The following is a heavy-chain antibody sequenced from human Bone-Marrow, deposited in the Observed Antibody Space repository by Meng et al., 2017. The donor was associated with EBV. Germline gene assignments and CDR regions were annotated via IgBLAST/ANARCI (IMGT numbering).Heavy chain of an antibody. CDR3: ASESGRGYTPDY. D-gene: IGHD3-10*01. Sequence: QVELGQAAAEVKKPGSPVKASCKTSGGPFRNYAFSWVRQAPGQGLEWLGGFLPTLGAPNYAQKFHGRVTITADESTSTHYMDLSSLRSDDTAVYYCASESGRGYTPDYWGQGTLVTVSS. CDR1: GGPFRNYA. CDR2: FLPTLGAP. V-gene: IGHV1-69*01. J-gene: IGHJ4*02.